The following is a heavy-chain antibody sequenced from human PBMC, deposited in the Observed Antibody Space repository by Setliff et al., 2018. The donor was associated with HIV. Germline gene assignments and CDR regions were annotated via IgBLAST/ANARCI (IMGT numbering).Heavy chain of an antibody. V-gene: IGHV3-30*02. J-gene: IGHJ4*02. CDR2: TWYDGRTT. CDR1: GFTFSSYV. D-gene: IGHD5-12*01. Sequence: PGGSLRLSFAASGFTFSSYVMHWVRQSPGKGLEWVALTWYDGRTTYYADSVKGRFTISRDNSKNTLNLQMNTLRAEDTAMYYCAKVGREYNGYDLTSDSWGQGTLVTVSS. CDR3: AKVGREYNGYDLTSDS.